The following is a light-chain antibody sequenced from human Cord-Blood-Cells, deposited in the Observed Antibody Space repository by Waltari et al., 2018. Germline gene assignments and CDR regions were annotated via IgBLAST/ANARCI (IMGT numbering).Light chain of an antibody. V-gene: IGKV1-NL1*01. J-gene: IGKJ1*01. Sequence: DIQMTHYPSSLSASVGDRVTITCRASQAISNSLDWYQQKPGKAPMLLLYAASRLESGVPSRFSGSGSGTDYTLTISSLQPEDFATYYCQQYYSTPWTFGQGTKVEIK. CDR3: QQYYSTPWT. CDR1: QAISNS. CDR2: AAS.